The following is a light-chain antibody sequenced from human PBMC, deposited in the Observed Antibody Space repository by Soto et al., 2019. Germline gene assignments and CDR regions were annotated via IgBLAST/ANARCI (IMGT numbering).Light chain of an antibody. CDR2: LESSGSY. CDR1: SGHSSYI. CDR3: ETWDSNTPWV. J-gene: IGLJ3*02. V-gene: IGLV4-60*03. Sequence: QSVLTQSSSASASLGSSVKLTCTLSSGHSSYIIAWHQQQPGKAPRYLMKLESSGSYNKGSGVPDRFSGSSSGADRYLTISNLQSEDEADYYCETWDSNTPWVFGGGTKLTVL.